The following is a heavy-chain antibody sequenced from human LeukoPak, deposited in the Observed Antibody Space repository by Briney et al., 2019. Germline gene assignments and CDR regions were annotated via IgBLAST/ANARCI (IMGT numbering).Heavy chain of an antibody. V-gene: IGHV4-30-2*01. Sequence: NPSETLSLTCTVSGGSISSSSYYWGWIRQPPGKGLEWIGYIYHSGSTYYNPSLKSRVTISVDRSKNQFSLKLSSVTAADTAVYYCARDTPYSGSGEYWGQGTLVTVSS. D-gene: IGHD1-26*01. CDR1: GGSISSSSYY. CDR2: IYHSGST. CDR3: ARDTPYSGSGEY. J-gene: IGHJ4*02.